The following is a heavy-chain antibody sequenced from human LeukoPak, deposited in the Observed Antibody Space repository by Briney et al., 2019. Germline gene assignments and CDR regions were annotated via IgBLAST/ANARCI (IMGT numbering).Heavy chain of an antibody. D-gene: IGHD6-13*01. CDR1: GGSISSGGYS. CDR2: IYHSGST. CDR3: ARDLAAAGSV. V-gene: IGHV4-30-2*01. J-gene: IGHJ4*02. Sequence: SQTLSLTYAVSGGSISSGGYSWSWIRRPPGKGLEWIGYIYHSGSTYYNPSLKSRVTISVDRSKNQFSLKLSSVTAADTAVYYCARDLAAAGSVWGQGTLVTVSS.